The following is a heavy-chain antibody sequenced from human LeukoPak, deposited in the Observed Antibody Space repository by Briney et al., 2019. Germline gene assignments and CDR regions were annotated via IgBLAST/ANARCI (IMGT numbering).Heavy chain of an antibody. CDR3: ARVWRYCSSTSCYGGLIDYYYMDV. V-gene: IGHV1-69*05. CDR2: IIPIFGTA. Sequence: ASVKVSCKASGGTFSSYAISWVRQAPGQGLEWMGGIIPIFGTANYAQKFQGRVTITTDESTSTAYMELSSLRSEDMAVYYCARVWRYCSSTSCYGGLIDYYYMDVWGKGTTVTVSS. J-gene: IGHJ6*03. CDR1: GGTFSSYA. D-gene: IGHD2-2*01.